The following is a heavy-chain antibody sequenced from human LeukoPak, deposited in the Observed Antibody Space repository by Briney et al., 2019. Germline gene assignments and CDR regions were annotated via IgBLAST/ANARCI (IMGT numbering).Heavy chain of an antibody. J-gene: IGHJ4*02. CDR3: ARDPAAVDYFAY. CDR1: GFTFNNYW. Sequence: GGSLRLSCAASGFTFNNYWMSWVRQAPGKGLEWVAKIKQDGIEQYYVDSVKGRFTISRDNAKNSLFLQMNSLRAEDTAVYYCARDPAAVDYFAYWGQGTLVTVSS. CDR2: IKQDGIEQ. V-gene: IGHV3-7*01. D-gene: IGHD6-13*01.